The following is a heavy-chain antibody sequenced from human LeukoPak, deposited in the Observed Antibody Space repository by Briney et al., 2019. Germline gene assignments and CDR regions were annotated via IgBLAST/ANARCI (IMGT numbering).Heavy chain of an antibody. CDR3: ASTTSNGYFDY. CDR1: GGTFSSYT. D-gene: IGHD1-1*01. Sequence: SVKVSCKASGGTFSSYTISWVRQAPGQGLELMGRIIPILGIANYAQKFQGRVTITADKSTSTAYMELSSLRSEDTAVYYCASTTSNGYFDYWGQGTLVTVSS. V-gene: IGHV1-69*02. CDR2: IIPILGIA. J-gene: IGHJ4*02.